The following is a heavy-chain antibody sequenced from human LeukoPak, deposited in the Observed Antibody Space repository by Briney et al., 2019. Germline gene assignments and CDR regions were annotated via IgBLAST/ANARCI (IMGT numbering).Heavy chain of an antibody. CDR1: GFTFSSYA. V-gene: IGHV3-64*01. D-gene: IGHD3-22*01. CDR2: ISSNGGST. CDR3: ARGVNYYDSSGYYLNWFDP. J-gene: IGHJ5*02. Sequence: PGGSLRLSCAASGFTFSSYAMHWVRQAPGQGLEYVSAISSNGGSTYYANSVKGRFTISRDNSKNTLYLQMGSLRAEDMAVYYCARGVNYYDSSGYYLNWFDPWGQGTLVTVSS.